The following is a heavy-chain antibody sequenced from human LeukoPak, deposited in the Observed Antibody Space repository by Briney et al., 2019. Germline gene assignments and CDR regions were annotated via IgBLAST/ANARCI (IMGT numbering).Heavy chain of an antibody. Sequence: SETLSLTCTVSGGSISSGSYYWSWIRQPPGKGLEWIGYIYYSGSTNYNPSLKSRVTISVDTSKNQFSLKLSSVTAADTAVYYCALLTVTNTMDNFDYWGQGTLVTVSS. V-gene: IGHV4-61*01. CDR2: IYYSGST. CDR3: ALLTVTNTMDNFDY. CDR1: GGSISSGSYY. J-gene: IGHJ4*02. D-gene: IGHD4-17*01.